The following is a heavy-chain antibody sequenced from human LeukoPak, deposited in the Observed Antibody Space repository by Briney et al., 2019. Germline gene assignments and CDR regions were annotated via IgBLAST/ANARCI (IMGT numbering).Heavy chain of an antibody. D-gene: IGHD3-10*01. J-gene: IGHJ6*03. CDR3: ARDFNYGSGSNYYYYMDV. Sequence: SGGSLRLSCAASGFTVSSNYMSWVRQAPGKGLEWVSVIYSGGSTYYADSVKGRFTISRDNSKNTLYLQMNGLRAEDTAVYYCARDFNYGSGSNYYYYMDVWGKGTTVTVSS. CDR1: GFTVSSNY. V-gene: IGHV3-53*01. CDR2: IYSGGST.